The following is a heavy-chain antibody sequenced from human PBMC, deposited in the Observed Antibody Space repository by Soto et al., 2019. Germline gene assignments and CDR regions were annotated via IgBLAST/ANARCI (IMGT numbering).Heavy chain of an antibody. J-gene: IGHJ3*02. CDR3: ARGGQWLVLGAFDI. CDR1: GGSISSYY. V-gene: IGHV4-59*01. D-gene: IGHD6-19*01. CDR2: IYYSGST. Sequence: SETLSLTCTVSGGSISSYYWSWIRQPPGKGLEWIGYIYYSGSTNYNPSLKSRVTISVDTSKNQFSLKLSSVTAADTAVYYCARGGQWLVLGAFDIWGQGTMVTVSS.